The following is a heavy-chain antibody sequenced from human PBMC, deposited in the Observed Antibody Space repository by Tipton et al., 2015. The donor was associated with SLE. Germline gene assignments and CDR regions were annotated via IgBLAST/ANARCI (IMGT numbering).Heavy chain of an antibody. CDR1: GFTISSYE. CDR2: ISSSGSTI. V-gene: IGHV3-48*03. Sequence: GSLRLSCAASGFTISSYEMNWVRQAPGKGLEWVSYISSSGSTIYYADSVKGRFTISRDNAKNSLYLQMNSLRAEDTAVYYCARDLPGWVSFFDYWGQGTLVTVSS. J-gene: IGHJ4*02. CDR3: ARDLPGWVSFFDY. D-gene: IGHD6-13*01.